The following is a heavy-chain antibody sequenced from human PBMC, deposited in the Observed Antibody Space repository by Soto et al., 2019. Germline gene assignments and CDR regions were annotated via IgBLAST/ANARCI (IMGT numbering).Heavy chain of an antibody. J-gene: IGHJ6*02. Sequence: QVQLVESGGGVVQPGGSLRLSCTPSGFAFSTYAMHWLRQAPGKGLEWVAVIAYDGGSSYSVDSVKGRFTISRDNSKYTLYLQMHSLRSEDTAVYYCARDDILVIPGGSYNYGMDVWGQGTTVTVSS. CDR3: ARDDILVIPGGSYNYGMDV. CDR2: IAYDGGSS. D-gene: IGHD2-2*01. V-gene: IGHV3-30*01. CDR1: GFAFSTYA.